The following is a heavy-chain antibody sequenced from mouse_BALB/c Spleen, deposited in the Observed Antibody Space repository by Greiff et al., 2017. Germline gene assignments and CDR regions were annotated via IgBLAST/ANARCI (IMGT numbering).Heavy chain of an antibody. CDR2: ISSGGST. D-gene: IGHD2-1*01. V-gene: IGHV5-6-5*01. Sequence: EVQGVESGGGLVKPGGSLKLSCAASGFTFSSYAMSWVRQTPEKRLEWVASISSGGSTYYPDSVKGRFTISRDNARNILYLQMSSLRSEDTAMYYCARDGNGWFAYWGQGTLVTVSA. J-gene: IGHJ3*01. CDR3: ARDGNGWFAY. CDR1: GFTFSSYA.